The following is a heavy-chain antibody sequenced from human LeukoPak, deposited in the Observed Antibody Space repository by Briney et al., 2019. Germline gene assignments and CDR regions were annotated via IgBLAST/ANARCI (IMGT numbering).Heavy chain of an antibody. Sequence: GSLRLSCAASGFTFSIYAMSWVRQAPGKGLEWVSTISCSGDSTYYADSVKGRFTISRDNSKNTLYLQMNSLRAEDTAVYYCAKPLYSGSYHIYYYYYMDVWGKGTTVTVSS. CDR1: GFTFSIYA. CDR3: AKPLYSGSYHIYYYYYMDV. CDR2: ISCSGDST. J-gene: IGHJ6*03. V-gene: IGHV3-23*01. D-gene: IGHD1-26*01.